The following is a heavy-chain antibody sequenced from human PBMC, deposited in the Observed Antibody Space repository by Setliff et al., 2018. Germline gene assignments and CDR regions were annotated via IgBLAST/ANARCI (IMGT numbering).Heavy chain of an antibody. J-gene: IGHJ4*02. CDR1: GYIFAGYY. CDR3: ARAGMAASNRKGVFEF. CDR2: INPISGGA. D-gene: IGHD3-10*01. V-gene: IGHV1-2*02. Sequence: ASVKVSCKASGYIFAGYYMHWVRQTPGQGLEWMGWINPISGGANYAQKFQGRVTLTRDTSTSTVYLEMSSLRSDDTAVYYCARAGMAASNRKGVFEFWGQGTLVTVSS.